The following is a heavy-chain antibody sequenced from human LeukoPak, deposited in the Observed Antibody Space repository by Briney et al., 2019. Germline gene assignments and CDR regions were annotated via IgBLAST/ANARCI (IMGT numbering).Heavy chain of an antibody. CDR3: ARGSVAFGFDP. CDR1: GGSISSYY. J-gene: IGHJ5*02. V-gene: IGHV4-59*01. D-gene: IGHD2-15*01. Sequence: PSETLSLTCTVSGGSISSYYWSWIRQPPGKGLEWIGYIYYSGSTNYNPSLKSRVTISVDTSKNQFSLKLSSVTAADTAVYYCARGSVAFGFDPWGQGTLVTVSS. CDR2: IYYSGST.